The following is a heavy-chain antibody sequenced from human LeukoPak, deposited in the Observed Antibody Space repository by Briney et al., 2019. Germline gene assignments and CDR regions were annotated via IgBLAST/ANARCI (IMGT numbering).Heavy chain of an antibody. V-gene: IGHV3-74*01. CDR2: INGDGSTT. D-gene: IGHD6-13*01. CDR1: GFTFNTNW. CDR3: ASRSSWYEYFQH. J-gene: IGHJ1*01. Sequence: PGGSLRLSCAASGFTFNTNWMHWVRQAPGKGLVWVSCINGDGSTTTYADSVKGRFTISRDRSKNTLYLQMNSLRAEDTAVYYCASRSSWYEYFQHWGQGTLVTVSS.